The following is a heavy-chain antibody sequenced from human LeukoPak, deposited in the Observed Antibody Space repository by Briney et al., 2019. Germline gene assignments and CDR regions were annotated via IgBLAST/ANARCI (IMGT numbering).Heavy chain of an antibody. CDR3: ARDEGSNWSFDN. D-gene: IGHD6-13*01. J-gene: IGHJ4*02. V-gene: IGHV1-18*01. Sequence: ASVKVSCKASGYTFISYGISWVRQAPGQGLEWMGWISAYNGNTNFAQKFQGRVTLTTDTSTTTAHMELRSLSSDVTAVYYCARDEGSNWSFDNWGQGSLVTVSS. CDR2: ISAYNGNT. CDR1: GYTFISYG.